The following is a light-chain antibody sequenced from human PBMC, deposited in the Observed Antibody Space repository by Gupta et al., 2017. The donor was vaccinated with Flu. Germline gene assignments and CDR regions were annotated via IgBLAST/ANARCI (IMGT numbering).Light chain of an antibody. Sequence: DIQLTQSPSTLSASVGDRVTITCRVRQSISSWLAWYQQKPGKAPKLLIYKASSLESGVPSRFSGSGSGTEFTLTISSLQPDDFATYYCQQDNSYPWTFGQGTKVEIK. J-gene: IGKJ1*01. V-gene: IGKV1-5*03. CDR3: QQDNSYPWT. CDR2: KAS. CDR1: QSISSW.